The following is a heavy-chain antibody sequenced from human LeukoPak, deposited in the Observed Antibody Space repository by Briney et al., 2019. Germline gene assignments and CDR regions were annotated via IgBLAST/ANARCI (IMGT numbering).Heavy chain of an antibody. V-gene: IGHV4-59*08. Sequence: TSETLSLTCAVSGGSISSYYCSWIRKSPGKGLEWIGYINYSGNTAYNPPLKSRATTSVDTPKNQFSLKLSSVTAADAAVYYCASHGLSTGGYYIMDVWGQGTTVTVSS. CDR2: INYSGNT. D-gene: IGHD4-17*01. J-gene: IGHJ6*02. CDR1: GGSISSYY. CDR3: ASHGLSTGGYYIMDV.